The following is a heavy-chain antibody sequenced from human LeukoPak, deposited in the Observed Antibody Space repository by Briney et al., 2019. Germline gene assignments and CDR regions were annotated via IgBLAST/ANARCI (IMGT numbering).Heavy chain of an antibody. CDR2: IYHRGSA. V-gene: IGHV4-59*01. CDR1: GGSISTFY. Sequence: SETLTLTCTVSGGSISTFYWSWIRQPPGKGLEWIGYIYHRGSATYNPSLKSRVAISLDTSKNQFSLKLSSVTAADTAVYYCARGGTYYTSGSYLGYWGQGTLVTVSS. J-gene: IGHJ4*02. CDR3: ARGGTYYTSGSYLGY. D-gene: IGHD3-10*01.